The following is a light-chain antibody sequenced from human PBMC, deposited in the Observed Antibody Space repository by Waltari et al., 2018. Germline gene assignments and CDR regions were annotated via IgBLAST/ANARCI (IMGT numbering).Light chain of an antibody. Sequence: QSALTQPASVSGSPGQSITISCTGASSDLVGYNYVSWYQQHPGEAPKLIIYDVTHRPSGVSNHFSGSMSGNTASLTISGLQAEDEAHYYCSSYTSSSTVIFGGGTKLTVL. J-gene: IGLJ2*01. CDR3: SSYTSSSTVI. CDR2: DVT. CDR1: SSDLVGYNY. V-gene: IGLV2-14*03.